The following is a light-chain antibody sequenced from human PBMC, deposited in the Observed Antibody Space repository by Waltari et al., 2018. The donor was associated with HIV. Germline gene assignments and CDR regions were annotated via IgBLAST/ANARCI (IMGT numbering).Light chain of an antibody. CDR2: EVY. J-gene: IGLJ2*01. V-gene: IGLV2-8*01. CDR3: SSYATTNDFYVL. CDR1: NSDFGNFDY. Sequence: QSALTQPPSASGSPGQSVTISCTGTNSDFGNFDYVAWYQQHPGKPPKLIISEVYKRPSGVPNRFSGSKSGNTASLTVSGLQAEDEADYYCSSYATTNDFYVLFGGGTKLTVL.